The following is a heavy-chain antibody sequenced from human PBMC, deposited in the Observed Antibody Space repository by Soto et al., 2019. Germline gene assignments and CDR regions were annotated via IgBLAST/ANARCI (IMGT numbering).Heavy chain of an antibody. CDR2: IWYDGSNK. V-gene: IGHV3-33*01. Sequence: GGSLRLSCAASGFTFSSYGMHWVRQAPGKGLEWVAVIWYDGSNKYYADSVKGRFTISRDNSKNTLYLQMNSLRAEDTAVYYCAREPFRGYSGYVTWYYYMDVWGKGTTVTVSS. CDR1: GFTFSSYG. D-gene: IGHD5-12*01. CDR3: AREPFRGYSGYVTWYYYMDV. J-gene: IGHJ6*03.